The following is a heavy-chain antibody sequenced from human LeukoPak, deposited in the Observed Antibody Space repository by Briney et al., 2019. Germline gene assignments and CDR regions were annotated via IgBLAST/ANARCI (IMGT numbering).Heavy chain of an antibody. CDR3: AKDRWDIVVVPAAIVDY. CDR1: GFTFSSYE. CDR2: ISSSGSTI. Sequence: GGSLRLSCAASGFTFSSYEMNWVRQAPGKGLEWVSYISSSGSTIYYADSVKGRYTISRDNAKNSLYLQMNSLRAEDTAVYYCAKDRWDIVVVPAAIVDYWGQGTLVTVSS. J-gene: IGHJ4*02. D-gene: IGHD2-2*01. V-gene: IGHV3-48*03.